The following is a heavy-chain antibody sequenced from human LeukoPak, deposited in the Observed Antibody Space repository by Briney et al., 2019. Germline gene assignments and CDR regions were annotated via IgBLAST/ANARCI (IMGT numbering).Heavy chain of an antibody. CDR2: MSYEGSDK. J-gene: IGHJ6*03. V-gene: IGHV3-33*05. CDR3: AKAPRFGDHAAEYFYYYMDV. Sequence: GGSLRLSCATSGFTFSNYGFHWVRQAPGKGLEWVADMSYEGSDKDYADSVKGRFTISRDNSKNTLYVQMNSLIVDDTAVYYCAKAPRFGDHAAEYFYYYMDVWGKGTTVTVSS. CDR1: GFTFSNYG. D-gene: IGHD3-16*01.